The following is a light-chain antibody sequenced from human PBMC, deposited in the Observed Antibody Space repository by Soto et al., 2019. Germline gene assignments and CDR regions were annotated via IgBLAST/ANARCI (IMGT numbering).Light chain of an antibody. CDR1: SSDVGGYNY. V-gene: IGLV2-14*03. Sequence: QSALTQPAPVSGSPGQSITISCTGTSSDVGGYNYVSWYQQHPGKAPKLMIYDVTDRPSGVSNLFSGSKSGNTASLTISGLQAEDEADYYCSSYTSSSTLYVVFGGGTQLTVL. CDR2: DVT. J-gene: IGLJ2*01. CDR3: SSYTSSSTLYVV.